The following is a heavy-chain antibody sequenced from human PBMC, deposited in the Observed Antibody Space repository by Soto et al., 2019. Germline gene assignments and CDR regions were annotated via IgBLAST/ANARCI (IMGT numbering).Heavy chain of an antibody. CDR2: INSDGSST. J-gene: IGHJ5*02. D-gene: IGHD3-3*01. CDR1: GFTFSSYW. V-gene: IGHV3-74*01. Sequence: EVQLVESGGGLVQPGGSLRLSCAASGFTFSSYWMHWVRQAPGKGLVWVSRINSDGSSTSYGDSVKGRFTISRDNSKNTLYLQMNSLRAEDTAVYYCARAVLRFLEWLPFDPWGQGTLVTVSS. CDR3: ARAVLRFLEWLPFDP.